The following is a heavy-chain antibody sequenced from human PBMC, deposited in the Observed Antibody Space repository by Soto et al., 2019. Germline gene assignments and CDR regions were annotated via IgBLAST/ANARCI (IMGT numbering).Heavy chain of an antibody. V-gene: IGHV1-8*01. CDR3: ARESYGWRVFDN. Sequence: QVQLVQSGAEVKNPGASVKVSCKASGYTFASYDINWVRQATGQGLEWMGWMNPNSGDTGYAQQFQGRVTMTRNSSITTAYMELSSLRSEDTALYYCARESYGWRVFDNWGQGTMVTVSS. CDR1: GYTFASYD. CDR2: MNPNSGDT. J-gene: IGHJ3*02. D-gene: IGHD2-8*02.